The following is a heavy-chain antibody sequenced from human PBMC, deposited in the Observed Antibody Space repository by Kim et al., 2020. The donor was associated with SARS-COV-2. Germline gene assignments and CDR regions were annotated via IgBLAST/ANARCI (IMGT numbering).Heavy chain of an antibody. CDR1: GGSISSGGYY. J-gene: IGHJ6*02. Sequence: SETLSLTCTVSGGSISSGGYYWSWIRQHPGKGLEWIGYIYYSGSTYYNPSLKSRVTISVDTSKNQFSLKLSSVTAADTAVYYCARDDYYYGSGSYYGMDVWGQGTTATVSS. V-gene: IGHV4-31*03. D-gene: IGHD3-10*01. CDR3: ARDDYYYGSGSYYGMDV. CDR2: IYYSGST.